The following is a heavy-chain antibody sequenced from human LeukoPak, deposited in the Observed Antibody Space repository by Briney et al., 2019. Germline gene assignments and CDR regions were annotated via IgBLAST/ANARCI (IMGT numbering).Heavy chain of an antibody. CDR3: AREREGHFDY. V-gene: IGHV4-30-2*01. CDR1: GGSISSGGYS. J-gene: IGHJ4*02. CDR2: IYHSGST. Sequence: SQTLSLACAVSGGSISSGGYSWSWIRQPLGKGLEWIGYIYHSGSTYYNPSLKSRVTISVDRSKNQFSLKLSSVTAADTAVYYCAREREGHFDYWGQGTLVTVSS.